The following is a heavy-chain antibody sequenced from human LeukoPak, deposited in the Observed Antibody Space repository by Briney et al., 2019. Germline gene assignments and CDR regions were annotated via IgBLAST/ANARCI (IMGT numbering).Heavy chain of an antibody. J-gene: IGHJ4*02. CDR2: ISYDGSNK. V-gene: IGHV3-30*04. Sequence: GGSLRLSCAASGFTFSSYAMHWVRQAPGKGLEWVAVISYDGSNKYYADSVKGRFTISRDNSKNTLYLQMNSLRAEDTAVYYCAKDRGQVPYYFDYWGQGTLVTVSS. CDR3: AKDRGQVPYYFDY. D-gene: IGHD2-2*01. CDR1: GFTFSSYA.